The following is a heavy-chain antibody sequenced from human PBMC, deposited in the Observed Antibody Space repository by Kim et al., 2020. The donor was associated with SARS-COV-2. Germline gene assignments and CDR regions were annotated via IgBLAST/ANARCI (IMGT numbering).Heavy chain of an antibody. J-gene: IGHJ4*02. Sequence: GGSLRLSCTGSGFDFGDYAVSWFRQTPDKGLEWVGLIKSRAYGETTAYAASVAGRFSISRDDDINIAYLQMDSLEIEDTAVYYCSAQYYSFDYWGQGSLVTVSS. CDR1: GFDFGDYA. CDR2: IKSRAYGETT. CDR3: SAQYYSFDY. D-gene: IGHD3-10*01. V-gene: IGHV3-49*03.